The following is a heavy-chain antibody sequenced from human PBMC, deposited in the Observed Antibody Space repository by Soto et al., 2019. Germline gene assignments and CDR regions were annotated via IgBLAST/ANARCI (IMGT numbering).Heavy chain of an antibody. D-gene: IGHD5-12*01. J-gene: IGHJ4*02. CDR2: IYHSGST. CDR1: GGSISSGGYS. CDR3: AAGGGLPRYY. V-gene: IGHV4-30-2*01. Sequence: QLQLQESGSGLVKPSQTLSLTCAVSGGSISSGGYSWSWIRQPPGQGLEWIGYIYHSGSTYYNPSLRSRVTISVYRSKNQFSLKLSSVTAADTAVYYCAAGGGLPRYYWGQGTLVTVSS.